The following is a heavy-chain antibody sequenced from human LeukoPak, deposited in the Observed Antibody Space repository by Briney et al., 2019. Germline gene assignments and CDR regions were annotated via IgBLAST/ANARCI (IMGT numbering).Heavy chain of an antibody. J-gene: IGHJ4*02. CDR2: ISGSGGST. D-gene: IGHD5-24*01. CDR1: GFTFSNYA. Sequence: GGSLRLPCAASGFTFSNYAMSWVRQAPGKGLEWVSAISGSGGSTYYADSVKGRFTISRDNSKNTLYLQMNSLRAEDAAVYYCAKRGMTTIKEGFDYWGQGTLVTVSS. V-gene: IGHV3-23*01. CDR3: AKRGMTTIKEGFDY.